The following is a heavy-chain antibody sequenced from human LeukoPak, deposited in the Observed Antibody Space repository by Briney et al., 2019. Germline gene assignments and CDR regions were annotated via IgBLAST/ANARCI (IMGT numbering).Heavy chain of an antibody. CDR2: FSSGSTTI. V-gene: IGHV3-48*01. CDR3: ARDVEQWLVRVYYFDY. Sequence: GGSLRLSCATSGFTLSSYSMNWVRQAPGKGLEWVSYFSSGSTTIYYADSVKGRFTISRDNAKNSLYLQMNSLRAEDTAVYYCARDVEQWLVRVYYFDYWGQGTLVTVSS. D-gene: IGHD6-19*01. J-gene: IGHJ4*02. CDR1: GFTLSSYS.